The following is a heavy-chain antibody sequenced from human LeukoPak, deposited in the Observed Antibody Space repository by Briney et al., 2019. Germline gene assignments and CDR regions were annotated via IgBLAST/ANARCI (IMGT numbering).Heavy chain of an antibody. CDR2: IYASGST. J-gene: IGHJ4*02. CDR3: ARDTRAEMGIDY. Sequence: SETLSLTCTVSGGSFRSYYWSWIRQPAGKGLEWIGCIYASGSTNYNPSLKSRVTMSVDTSKNQFSLKLSSVTAADTAVYYCARDTRAEMGIDYWGQGTLVTVSS. CDR1: GGSFRSYY. V-gene: IGHV4-4*07. D-gene: IGHD5-24*01.